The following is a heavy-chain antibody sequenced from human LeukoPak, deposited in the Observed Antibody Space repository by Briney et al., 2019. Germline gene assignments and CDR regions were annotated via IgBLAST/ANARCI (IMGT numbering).Heavy chain of an antibody. CDR3: ARGGHIDYDILTGYYNPPNDY. D-gene: IGHD3-9*01. CDR1: GYTFTSYD. CDR2: MNPNSGNT. J-gene: IGHJ4*02. V-gene: IGHV1-8*03. Sequence: ASVKVSCKASGYTFTSYDINWVRQATGQGLEWMGWMNPNSGNTGYAQKFQGRVTITRNTSISTAYMELSSLRSEDTAVYYCARGGHIDYDILTGYYNPPNDYWGQGIPVTVSS.